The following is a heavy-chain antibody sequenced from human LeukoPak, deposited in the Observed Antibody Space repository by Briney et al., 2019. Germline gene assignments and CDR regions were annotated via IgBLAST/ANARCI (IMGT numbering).Heavy chain of an antibody. CDR1: GHTLKDLS. V-gene: IGHV1-24*01. J-gene: IGHJ4*02. Sequence: GCSVKVSCKAFGHTLKDLSIHWVRQAPGKGLEWLGGFDPRDDERMYEPKFQGRVTVTEDKSIDTAYMELTSLSSDDTGVYYCSTETAGNYWGQGTLVT. CDR2: FDPRDDER. CDR3: STETAGNY.